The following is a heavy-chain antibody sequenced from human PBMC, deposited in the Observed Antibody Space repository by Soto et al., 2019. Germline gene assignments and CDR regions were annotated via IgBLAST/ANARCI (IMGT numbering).Heavy chain of an antibody. D-gene: IGHD2-8*01. Sequence: GGSLRLSCAASGFTFSSYAMHWVRQAPGKGLEWVAVISYDGSNKYYADSVKGRFTISGDNSKNTLYLQMNSLRAEDTAVYYCARGMGCTNGVCYAVYYFDYWGQGTLVTVSS. CDR1: GFTFSSYA. CDR2: ISYDGSNK. CDR3: ARGMGCTNGVCYAVYYFDY. V-gene: IGHV3-30-3*01. J-gene: IGHJ4*02.